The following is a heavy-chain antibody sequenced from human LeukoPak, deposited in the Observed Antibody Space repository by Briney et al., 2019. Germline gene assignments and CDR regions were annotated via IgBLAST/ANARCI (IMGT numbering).Heavy chain of an antibody. CDR2: ISGTSSTK. Sequence: GGSLRLSCTASGFTFSSYSMNWVRQAPGKGLEWVSYISGTSSTKYYAGSVKGRFTISRDNAKNSLYLQMNSLRDEDTAVYYCARDRSEYYYASGSSDYWGQGTLVTVSS. CDR1: GFTFSSYS. CDR3: ARDRSEYYYASGSSDY. V-gene: IGHV3-48*02. J-gene: IGHJ4*02. D-gene: IGHD3-10*01.